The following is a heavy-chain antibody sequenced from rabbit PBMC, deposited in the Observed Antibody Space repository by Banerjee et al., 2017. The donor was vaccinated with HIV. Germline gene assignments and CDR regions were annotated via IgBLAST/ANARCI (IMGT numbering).Heavy chain of an antibody. V-gene: IGHV1S45*01. CDR3: ARDPTYDHVGDAFDL. Sequence: QEQLEESGGDLVKPEGSLTLTCTASGFSFSSSYWICWVRQAPGKGLEWIACIHVGDTGRYYAASWAKGRFTISKTSSTTVTLQMTSLTAADTATYFCARDPTYDHVGDAFDLWGPGTLVTVS. CDR1: GFSFSSSYW. D-gene: IGHD6-1*01. J-gene: IGHJ4*01. CDR2: IHVGDTGRY.